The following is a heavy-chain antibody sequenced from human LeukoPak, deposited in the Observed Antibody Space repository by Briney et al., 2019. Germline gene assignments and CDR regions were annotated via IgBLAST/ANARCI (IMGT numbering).Heavy chain of an antibody. D-gene: IGHD4-17*01. J-gene: IGHJ6*02. Sequence: GGSLRLSCAASGFTFSSYSMNWVRQAPGRGLEWVSSISSSSSYIYYADSVKGRFTISRDNAKNSLYLQVNSLRAEDTAVYYCARDVTTHYYYGMDVWGQGTTVTVSS. V-gene: IGHV3-21*01. CDR3: ARDVTTHYYYGMDV. CDR1: GFTFSSYS. CDR2: ISSSSSYI.